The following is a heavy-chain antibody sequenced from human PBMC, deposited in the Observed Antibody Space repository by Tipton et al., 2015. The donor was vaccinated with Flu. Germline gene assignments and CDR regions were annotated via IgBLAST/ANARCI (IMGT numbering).Heavy chain of an antibody. CDR3: ARLYYCTNGVCENY. V-gene: IGHV4-34*01. Sequence: TLSLTCAVYGGSFSGYYWSWIRQPPGKGLEWIGEINHSGSTNYNPSLKSRVTISVDTSKNQFSLKLSSVTAADTAVYYCARLYYCTNGVCENYWGQGTLVTVSS. J-gene: IGHJ4*02. D-gene: IGHD2-8*01. CDR2: INHSGST. CDR1: GGSFSGYY.